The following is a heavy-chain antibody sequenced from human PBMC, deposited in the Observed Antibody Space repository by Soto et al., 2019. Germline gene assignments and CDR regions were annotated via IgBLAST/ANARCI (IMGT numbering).Heavy chain of an antibody. CDR3: ARVSQRYYYDSSGYFDY. CDR2: IIPIFGTA. Sequence: SVKVSCKASGGTFSSYAISWVRQAPGQGLEWMGGIIPIFGTANYAQKFQGRVTITADESTSTAYMELSSLRSEDTAVYYCARVSQRYYYDSSGYFDYWGQGTLVTVSS. V-gene: IGHV1-69*13. CDR1: GGTFSSYA. J-gene: IGHJ4*02. D-gene: IGHD3-22*01.